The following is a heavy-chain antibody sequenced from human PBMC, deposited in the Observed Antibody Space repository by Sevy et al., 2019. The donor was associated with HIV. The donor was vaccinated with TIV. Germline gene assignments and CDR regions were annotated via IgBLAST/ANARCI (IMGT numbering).Heavy chain of an antibody. V-gene: IGHV3-7*01. Sequence: GGSLRLSCAASGFAFRTFWMSWVRQAPGKGLEWVANIKQDGSVKYYMDSVKGRFTISRDNAKNSLYLKMSSLTVEDTAVDYCAKQRGWICSHDVCSPYYSDSWGQGTLVTVSS. CDR3: AKQRGWICSHDVCSPYYSDS. J-gene: IGHJ4*02. CDR1: GFAFRTFW. D-gene: IGHD5-12*01. CDR2: IKQDGSVK.